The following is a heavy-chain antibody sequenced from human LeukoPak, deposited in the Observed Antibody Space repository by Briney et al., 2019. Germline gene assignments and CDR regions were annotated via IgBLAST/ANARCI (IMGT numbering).Heavy chain of an antibody. J-gene: IGHJ4*02. CDR2: ISSDGSNK. CDR3: ARTDTSGWSRPLDC. V-gene: IGHV3-30-3*01. Sequence: GGSLRLSCAVSGFRFNNYAMHWVRQAPDKGLEWVAVISSDGSNKYYAGSVEGRFTISRDNYNNTLLLQMNSLRAEDTAVYYCARTDTSGWSRPLDCWGQGTLVTVSS. CDR1: GFRFNNYA. D-gene: IGHD6-19*01.